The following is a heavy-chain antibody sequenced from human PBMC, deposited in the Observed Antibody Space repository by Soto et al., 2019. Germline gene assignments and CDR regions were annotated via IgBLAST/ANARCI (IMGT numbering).Heavy chain of an antibody. V-gene: IGHV2-5*02. D-gene: IGHD3-3*01. CDR2: IYWDDDK. J-gene: IGHJ4*02. Sequence: KESGPTVVRPTETLTLNCRFSGFSLTTSGVGVGRVRQSPGKAPEWLALIYWDDDKRYSESLKSRLTITKDTSKNQVVLTVANLDPTDTATYYCAHRVLRTVFGLVTTTAIYSDFWVQGTPVAVSS. CDR1: GFSLTTSGVG. CDR3: AHRVLRTVFGLVTTTAIYSDF.